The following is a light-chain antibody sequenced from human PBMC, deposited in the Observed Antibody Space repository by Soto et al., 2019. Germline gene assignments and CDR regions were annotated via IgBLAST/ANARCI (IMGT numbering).Light chain of an antibody. J-gene: IGKJ1*01. CDR1: QSVSSN. Sequence: IVMTQSPGTLSVSPGERATLSCRASQSVSSNLAWYQQKPGQAPRLLIYGAPTRATGIPARFSGSGSGTDFTLTISRLEPEDFAVYYCLQYGSSGTFGQATTVDIK. V-gene: IGKV3-20*01. CDR2: GAP. CDR3: LQYGSSGT.